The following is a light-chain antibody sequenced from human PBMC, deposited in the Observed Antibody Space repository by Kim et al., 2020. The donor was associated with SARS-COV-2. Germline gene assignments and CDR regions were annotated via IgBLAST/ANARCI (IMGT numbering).Light chain of an antibody. CDR1: TLKIYY. V-gene: IGLV3-19*01. CDR3: ISLDTCGNHLVV. Sequence: LGLTFSITCRGDTLKIYYSTWSQHTPRQAPVRVLYGKNMRPSGIPDLFSVSGSVNTSSLTITGAQAEDDADYYCISLDTCGNHLVVFGGGTRLTVL. J-gene: IGLJ2*01. CDR2: GKN.